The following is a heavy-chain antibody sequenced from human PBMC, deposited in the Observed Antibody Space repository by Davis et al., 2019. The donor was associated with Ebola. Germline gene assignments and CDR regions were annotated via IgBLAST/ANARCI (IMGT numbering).Heavy chain of an antibody. CDR2: MNPNSGNT. D-gene: IGHD2-15*01. Sequence: ASVKVSCKASGYTFTSYDINWVRQATGQGLEWMGWMNPNSGNTGYAQKFQGRVTMTRNTSRSTAYMELSSLRSDDTAVYYCARYPGYCSGGSCYSAALDYWGQGTLVTVSS. V-gene: IGHV1-8*01. CDR1: GYTFTSYD. J-gene: IGHJ4*02. CDR3: ARYPGYCSGGSCYSAALDY.